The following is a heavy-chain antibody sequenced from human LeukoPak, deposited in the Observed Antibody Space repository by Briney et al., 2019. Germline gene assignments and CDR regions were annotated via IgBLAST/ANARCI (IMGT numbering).Heavy chain of an antibody. D-gene: IGHD3-16*01. V-gene: IGHV4-59*08. CDR1: GGSISINY. J-gene: IGHJ4*02. CDR3: ARLPPHYSSTWGFFDN. CDR2: ITDSGRI. Sequence: PSGTLSLTCTVSGGSISINYWTWIRQTPGNGPEWIAYITDSGRIKCNPSLESRVTISKDMSKNQFSLKLSSMTAADTAVYYCARLPPHYSSTWGFFDNWGQGTLVTVSS.